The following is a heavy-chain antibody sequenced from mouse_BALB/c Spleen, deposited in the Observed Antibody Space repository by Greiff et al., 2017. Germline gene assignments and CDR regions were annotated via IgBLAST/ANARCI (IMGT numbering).Heavy chain of an antibody. CDR2: IRSKSNNYAT. D-gene: IGHD3-2*01. J-gene: IGHJ3*01. V-gene: IGHV10-1*02. CDR3: VRQDSSGYTGFAY. Sequence: EVMLVESGGGLVQPKGSLKLSCAASGFTFNTYAMNWVRQAPGKGLEWVARIRSKSNNYATYYADSVKDRFTISRDDSQSMLYLQMNNLKTEDTAMYYCVRQDSSGYTGFAYWGQGTLVTVSA. CDR1: GFTFNTYA.